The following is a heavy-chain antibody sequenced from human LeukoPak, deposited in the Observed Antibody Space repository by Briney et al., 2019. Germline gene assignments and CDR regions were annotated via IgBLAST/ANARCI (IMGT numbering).Heavy chain of an antibody. D-gene: IGHD1-1*01. Sequence: PGRSLRLSCAASGFTFDDYAMHWVRQAPGKGLEWVSAISASGDVTFYADSLRGRFTISRDNSKSTLYLQMNGLRAEDTAIFYCAKSLFTSATGTGRAFHIWGQGTRVTVSS. J-gene: IGHJ3*02. V-gene: IGHV3-23*01. CDR2: ISASGDVT. CDR1: GFTFDDYA. CDR3: AKSLFTSATGTGRAFHI.